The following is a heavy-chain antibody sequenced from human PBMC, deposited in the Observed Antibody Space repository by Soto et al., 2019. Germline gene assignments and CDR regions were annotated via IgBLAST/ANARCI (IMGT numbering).Heavy chain of an antibody. CDR2: TYYRSKWYS. CDR1: GDSVSSTSTA. Sequence: PSQTLSLTRAISGDSVSSTSTAWSWIRQSPSRGLEWLGRTYYRSKWYSDYAVSVKSRITLNPDTSKNQFSLQLKSVTPEDTAVYYCARGSYYSGWVWGQGTLVTVSS. V-gene: IGHV6-1*01. CDR3: ARGSYYSGWV. D-gene: IGHD6-19*01. J-gene: IGHJ4*02.